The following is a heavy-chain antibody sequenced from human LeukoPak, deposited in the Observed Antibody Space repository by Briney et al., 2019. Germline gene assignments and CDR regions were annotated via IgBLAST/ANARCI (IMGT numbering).Heavy chain of an antibody. CDR3: ASTLTYYYGSGSYYIDC. CDR2: IFYSGST. D-gene: IGHD3-10*01. V-gene: IGHV4-39*01. Sequence: SETLSLTCTVSGASIRSSSYYWGWVRQPPGRGREWIGSIFYSGSTYYNPSIKSRVTISVDTSKHQFTLKLRSVTAADTAVYYCASTLTYYYGSGSYYIDCWGQGTLVTVSS. CDR1: GASIRSSSYY. J-gene: IGHJ4*02.